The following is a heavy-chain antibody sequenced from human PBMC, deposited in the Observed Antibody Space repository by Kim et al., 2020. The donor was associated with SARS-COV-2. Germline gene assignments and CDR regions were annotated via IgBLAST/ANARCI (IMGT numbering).Heavy chain of an antibody. D-gene: IGHD2-2*01. CDR3: AKEPCLLCYYYGMDV. V-gene: IGHV3-30*02. J-gene: IGHJ6*02. Sequence: SVKSRFTISSDNSKNTLYPQMNSLRAEDTAVYYCAKEPCLLCYYYGMDVWGQGTTVTVSS.